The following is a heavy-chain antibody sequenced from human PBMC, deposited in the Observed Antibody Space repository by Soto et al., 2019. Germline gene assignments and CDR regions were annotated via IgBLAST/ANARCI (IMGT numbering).Heavy chain of an antibody. CDR1: GGSVSSGTYY. Sequence: QVQLQESGPGLVKPSETLSLTCTVSGGSVSSGTYYWNWIRQPPGKGLEWIGLIYNSGSTNYNPSLKSRVTISVDTSKTQFSLTLNSVTAADPAVYYCAGEFDYWGQGILVTVSS. V-gene: IGHV4-61*01. J-gene: IGHJ4*02. CDR2: IYNSGST. CDR3: AGEFDY.